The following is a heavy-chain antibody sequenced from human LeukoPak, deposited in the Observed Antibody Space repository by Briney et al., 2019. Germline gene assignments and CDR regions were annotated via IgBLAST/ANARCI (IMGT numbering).Heavy chain of an antibody. CDR3: ARTDYDFWSGTARRYYYYYMDV. Sequence: ASAKVSCKASGYTFTSYDINWVRQATGQGLEWMGWMNPNSGNTGYAQKFQGRVTITRNTSISTAYMELSSLRSEDTAVYYCARTDYDFWSGTARRYYYYYMDVWGKGTTVTVPS. CDR2: MNPNSGNT. CDR1: GYTFTSYD. V-gene: IGHV1-8*03. J-gene: IGHJ6*03. D-gene: IGHD3-3*01.